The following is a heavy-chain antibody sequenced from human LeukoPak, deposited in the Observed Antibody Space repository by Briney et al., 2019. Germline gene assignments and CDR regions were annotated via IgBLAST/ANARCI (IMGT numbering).Heavy chain of an antibody. D-gene: IGHD5-12*01. CDR2: IYHSGST. V-gene: IGHV4-38-2*01. CDR3: ARADSGYDFHY. Sequence: PSETLSLTCAVSGYSISSGYYWGWIRQPPGKGLEWIVSIYHSGSTYYNPSLKSRVTISVDTSKNQFSLKLSSVTAADTAVYYCARADSGYDFHYWGQGTLVTVSS. CDR1: GYSISSGYY. J-gene: IGHJ4*02.